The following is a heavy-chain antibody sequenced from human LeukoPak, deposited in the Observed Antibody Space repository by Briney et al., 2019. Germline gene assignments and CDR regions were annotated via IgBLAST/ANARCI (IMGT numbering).Heavy chain of an antibody. CDR1: GGSISSYY. CDR3: ARAGRGYSYGTHYYYYHGMDV. CDR2: IYTSGST. V-gene: IGHV4-4*07. Sequence: SETLSLTCTVSGGSISSYYWSWIRQPAGKGLEWIGRIYTSGSTNYNPSLKSRVTISVDKSKNQFSLKLSSVTAADTAVYYCARAGRGYSYGTHYYYYHGMDVWGQGTTVTVSS. J-gene: IGHJ6*02. D-gene: IGHD5-18*01.